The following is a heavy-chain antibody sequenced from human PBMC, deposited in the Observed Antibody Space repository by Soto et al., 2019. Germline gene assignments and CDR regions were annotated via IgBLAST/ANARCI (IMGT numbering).Heavy chain of an antibody. CDR1: GLTFSSFS. CDR2: ISSSASTI. V-gene: IGHV3-48*01. D-gene: IGHD3-22*01. CDR3: ASGGGYFHY. Sequence: EVQLVESGGGLVQPGGSLRLSCVASGLTFSSFSMNWVRQAPGKGLEWISYISSSASTIYYADSVKGRFTISRDNAKNSLYLQMNSLRAEDTAVYYCASGGGYFHYWGQGTRVTVSS. J-gene: IGHJ4*02.